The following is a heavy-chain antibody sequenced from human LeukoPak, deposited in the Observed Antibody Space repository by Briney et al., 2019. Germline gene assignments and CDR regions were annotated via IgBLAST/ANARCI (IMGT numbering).Heavy chain of an antibody. V-gene: IGHV3-21*01. CDR1: GFTFSSYS. CDR3: ARDEGGEYYYGSGSYNY. J-gene: IGHJ4*02. CDR2: ISSSSSYI. Sequence: GGSLRLSCAASGFTFSSYSMNWVRKAQGKGLEWVSSISSSSSYIYYADSVKGRFTISRDNAKNSLYLQMNSLRAEDTAVYYCARDEGGEYYYGSGSYNYWGQGTLVTVSS. D-gene: IGHD3-10*01.